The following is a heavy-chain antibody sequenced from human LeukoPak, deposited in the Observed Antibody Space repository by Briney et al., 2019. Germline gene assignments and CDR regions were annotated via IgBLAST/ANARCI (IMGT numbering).Heavy chain of an antibody. V-gene: IGHV4-59*01. Sequence: PSETLSLTCTVSGGSISSYYWSWIRQPPGKGLEWIGYIYYSGSTNYNPSLKSRVTISVDTSKNQFSLKLSSVTAADTAVYYCARDRTNCSGGSCYSGWFDPWGQGTLVTVSS. CDR2: IYYSGST. J-gene: IGHJ5*02. CDR1: GGSISSYY. D-gene: IGHD2-15*01. CDR3: ARDRTNCSGGSCYSGWFDP.